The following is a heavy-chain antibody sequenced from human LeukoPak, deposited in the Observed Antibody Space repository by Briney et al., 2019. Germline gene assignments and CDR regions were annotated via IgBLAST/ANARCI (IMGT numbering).Heavy chain of an antibody. CDR2: ISSSSSYI. D-gene: IGHD6-19*01. CDR1: GFTLSSYA. Sequence: GGSLRLSCAASGFTLSSYAMSWVRQGPGKGLEWVSSISSSSSYIYYADSVKGRFTISRDNSKNTLYLQMNGLRREDTAVYYCARDNGSGWYYFDYWGQGTLVTVSS. CDR3: ARDNGSGWYYFDY. J-gene: IGHJ4*02. V-gene: IGHV3-21*01.